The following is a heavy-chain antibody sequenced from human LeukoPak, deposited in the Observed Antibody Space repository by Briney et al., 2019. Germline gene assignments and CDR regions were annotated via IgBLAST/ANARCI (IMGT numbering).Heavy chain of an antibody. CDR2: ISGSGGST. CDR1: GFTFSSYA. CDR3: AKDPYSTRAYNWFDP. V-gene: IGHV3-23*01. D-gene: IGHD2-21*01. Sequence: GGSLRLSCAASGFTFSSYAMSWVRQAPGKGLEWVSAISGSGGSTYYADSVKGRFTISRDNSKNTLYLQMNSLRAEDTAVYYCAKDPYSTRAYNWFDPWGQGTLVTVSS. J-gene: IGHJ5*02.